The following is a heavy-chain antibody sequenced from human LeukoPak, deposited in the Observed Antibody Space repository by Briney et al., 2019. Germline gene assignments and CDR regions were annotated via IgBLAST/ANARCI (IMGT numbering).Heavy chain of an antibody. V-gene: IGHV3-30*02. CDR3: AKDVVGGYYSWGGDY. J-gene: IGHJ4*02. Sequence: QSGGSLRLSCAASGFTFSIYGMHWVRQAPGKGLEWVAFIRYDGSYKYYADSVKGRFTISRDNSKNTLFLQMNRLRPEDTALYYCAKDVVGGYYSWGGDYWGQGTLVTVSS. D-gene: IGHD2-15*01. CDR1: GFTFSIYG. CDR2: IRYDGSYK.